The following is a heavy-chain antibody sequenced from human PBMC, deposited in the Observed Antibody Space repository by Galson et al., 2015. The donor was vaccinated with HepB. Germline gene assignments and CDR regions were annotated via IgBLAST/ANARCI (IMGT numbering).Heavy chain of an antibody. V-gene: IGHV1-18*04. Sequence: SLKVSCKASGYTFTSYGISWVRQAPGQGLEWMGWISAYNGNTNYAQKLQDRVTMTTDTSTSTAYMELRSLTSDDTAVYSCAREGGAVTTFDYWGQGTLVTVSS. J-gene: IGHJ4*02. D-gene: IGHD4-17*01. CDR2: ISAYNGNT. CDR3: AREGGAVTTFDY. CDR1: GYTFTSYG.